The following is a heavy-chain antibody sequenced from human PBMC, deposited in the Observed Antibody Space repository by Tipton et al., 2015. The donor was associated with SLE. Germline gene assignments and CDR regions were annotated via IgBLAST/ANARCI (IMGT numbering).Heavy chain of an antibody. D-gene: IGHD3-22*01. J-gene: IGHJ4*02. CDR2: IYYSGST. V-gene: IGHV4-59*08. CDR3: ARSSHYYDSSGYYPIFDY. CDR1: GGSISSHY. Sequence: TLSLTCTVSGGSISSHYWSWIRQHPGKGLEWIGYIYYSGSTYYHPSLKSRVTISVDTSKNQFSLKLSSVTAADAAVYYCARSSHYYDSSGYYPIFDYWGQGTLVTVSS.